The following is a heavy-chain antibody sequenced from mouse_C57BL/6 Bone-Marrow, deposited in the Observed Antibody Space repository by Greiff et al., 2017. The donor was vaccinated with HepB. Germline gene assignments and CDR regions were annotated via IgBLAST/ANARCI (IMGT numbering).Heavy chain of an antibody. CDR1: GYAFTNYL. CDR2: INPGSGGT. V-gene: IGHV1-54*01. CDR3: ARGEDWYFDV. J-gene: IGHJ1*03. Sequence: VQLQQSGAELVRPGTSVKVSCKASGYAFTNYLIEWVKQRPGQGLEWIGVINPGSGGTNYNEKFKGKATLTADKSSSTAYMQLSRLTSEDSAVYFCARGEDWYFDVWGTGTTVTVSS.